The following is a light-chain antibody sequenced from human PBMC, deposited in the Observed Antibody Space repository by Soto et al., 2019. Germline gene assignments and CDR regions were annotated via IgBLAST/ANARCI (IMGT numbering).Light chain of an antibody. Sequence: DIQMTQSPSTLSASVGDRVTITCRASRSISSWLAWYQQKPGKAPKLLIYKASSLESGVPSRFSGSGSGTDFTLTIASLQPEDFSTYYCQQSDSTPYTFGQGTKVDIK. V-gene: IGKV1-5*03. CDR3: QQSDSTPYT. J-gene: IGKJ2*01. CDR1: RSISSW. CDR2: KAS.